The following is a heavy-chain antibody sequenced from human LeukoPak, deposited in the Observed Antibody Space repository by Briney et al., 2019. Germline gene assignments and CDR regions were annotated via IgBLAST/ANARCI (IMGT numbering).Heavy chain of an antibody. V-gene: IGHV3-33*07. CDR3: ARERGSYMDV. J-gene: IGHJ6*02. Sequence: GGSLRLSCAASGFTFSNYVIYWARQAPGKGLEWVATLWYDGGNKYYADSVRGRFTASRDNSKNAVYLQMNSLRAEDTAVYYCARERGSYMDVWGQGTTVTVSS. D-gene: IGHD3-10*01. CDR2: LWYDGGNK. CDR1: GFTFSNYV.